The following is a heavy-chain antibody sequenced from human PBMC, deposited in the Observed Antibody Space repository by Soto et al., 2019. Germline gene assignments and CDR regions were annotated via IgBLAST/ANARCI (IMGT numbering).Heavy chain of an antibody. CDR3: ARWGVGPRFYYYGMDV. D-gene: IGHD3-16*01. CDR1: GYTFTSYD. Sequence: ASVKVSCKASGYTFTSYDINWVRQATGQGLEWIGWMNPNSGNTGYAQKFQGRVTMTRNTSLSTAYMELSSLRSEDTAVYYCARWGVGPRFYYYGMDVWGQGTTVTVSS. V-gene: IGHV1-8*01. J-gene: IGHJ6*02. CDR2: MNPNSGNT.